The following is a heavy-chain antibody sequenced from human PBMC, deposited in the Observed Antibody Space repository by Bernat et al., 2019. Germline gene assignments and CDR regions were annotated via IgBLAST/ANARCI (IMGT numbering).Heavy chain of an antibody. J-gene: IGHJ3*02. Sequence: QVQLVQSGAEVKKPGSSVKVSCKASGGTFSSYAISWVRQAPGQGLEWMGGMIPIFGTANYAQKFQGRVTITADESTSTAYMELSSLRSEDTAVYYCARAGGYCSSTSCYAFDIWGQGTMVTVSS. CDR2: MIPIFGTA. V-gene: IGHV1-69*01. CDR3: ARAGGYCSSTSCYAFDI. CDR1: GGTFSSYA. D-gene: IGHD2-2*01.